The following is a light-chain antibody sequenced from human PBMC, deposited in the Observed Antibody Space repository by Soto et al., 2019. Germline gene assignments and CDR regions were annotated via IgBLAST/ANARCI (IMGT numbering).Light chain of an antibody. CDR3: QKYSSVPV. Sequence: DIQMTQSPTSLSASVGDRVTITCRASQGIRNFVAWYQQKPGKAPKLLIYAASTLQSGVPSRFSGSGSGTHLTLTINSLQPEDVATYSCQKYSSVPVFGPGTKVEIK. J-gene: IGKJ3*01. CDR2: AAS. V-gene: IGKV1-27*01. CDR1: QGIRNF.